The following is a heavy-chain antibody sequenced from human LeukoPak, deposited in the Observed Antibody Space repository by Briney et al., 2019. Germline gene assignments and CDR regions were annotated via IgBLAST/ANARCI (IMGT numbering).Heavy chain of an antibody. Sequence: SETLSLTCTVSGASTSVYYWSWIRQSAGKGLEWIGRISSSGNTNYNPSLKSRVTMSVDTSKNQISLKVTSVTAADTAMYYCASDRPHSASYYHYWGQGTLVTVSS. V-gene: IGHV4-4*07. J-gene: IGHJ4*02. D-gene: IGHD1-26*01. CDR1: GASTSVYY. CDR2: ISSSGNT. CDR3: ASDRPHSASYYHY.